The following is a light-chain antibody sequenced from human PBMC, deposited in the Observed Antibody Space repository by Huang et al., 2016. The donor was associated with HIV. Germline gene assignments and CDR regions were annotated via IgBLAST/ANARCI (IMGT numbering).Light chain of an antibody. V-gene: IGKV3-20*01. J-gene: IGKJ5*01. CDR2: GAS. Sequence: IVLTQSPDTLSLSPGERATLSCRASQSGSTTYLAWYQQRPGQAPRLLIYGASSRATGIPDRFRGRGSGTDFTLTITRLEPEDFAVYYCQQHGGSPITFGQGTRLEIK. CDR1: QSGSTTY. CDR3: QQHGGSPIT.